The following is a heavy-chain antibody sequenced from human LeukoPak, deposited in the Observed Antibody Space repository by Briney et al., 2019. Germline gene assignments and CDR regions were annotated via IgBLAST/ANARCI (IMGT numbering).Heavy chain of an antibody. CDR3: ARARYYYDSSGYYYYYGMDV. D-gene: IGHD3-22*01. V-gene: IGHV4-4*07. Sequence: PSETLSLTCTVSGGSIRSYYWSWIRQPAGKGLEWIGRIYTSGSTNYNPSLKSRVTISVDRSKNQFSLKLSSVAAADTAVYYCARARYYYDSSGYYYYYGMDVWGQGTTVTVSS. J-gene: IGHJ6*02. CDR1: GGSIRSYY. CDR2: IYTSGST.